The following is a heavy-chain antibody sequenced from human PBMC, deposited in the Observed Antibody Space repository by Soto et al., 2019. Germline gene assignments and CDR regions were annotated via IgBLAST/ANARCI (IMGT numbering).Heavy chain of an antibody. Sequence: QVQLQESGPGLLKPSQTLSLTCTVSGGSISMGGYYWNWIRRHPGKGLEWIGYIYYSGSTYDNPSLXRXXTISVDTSKNQFSLKLSSVTAADTAVYYCAREPLTWGQGTLVTVSS. CDR3: AREPLT. CDR1: GGSISMGGYY. J-gene: IGHJ4*02. CDR2: IYYSGST. V-gene: IGHV4-31*03.